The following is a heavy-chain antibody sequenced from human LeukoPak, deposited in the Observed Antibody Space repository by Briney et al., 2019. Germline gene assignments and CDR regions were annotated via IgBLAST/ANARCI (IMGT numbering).Heavy chain of an antibody. CDR1: GYTFTGYY. Sequence: ASVKVSCKASGYTFTGYYMHWVRQAPGQGPEWMGWINPNSGGTNYAQKFQGWVTMTRDTSISTAYMELSRLRSDDTAVYYCARSGTPEDWFDPWGQGTLVTVSS. V-gene: IGHV1-2*04. D-gene: IGHD1-14*01. CDR2: INPNSGGT. J-gene: IGHJ5*02. CDR3: ARSGTPEDWFDP.